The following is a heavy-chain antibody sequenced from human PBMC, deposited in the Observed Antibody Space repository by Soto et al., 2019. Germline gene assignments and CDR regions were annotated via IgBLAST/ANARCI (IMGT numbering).Heavy chain of an antibody. V-gene: IGHV4-39*01. D-gene: IGHD5-18*01. CDR1: GGSISSSSYY. CDR2: IYYSGST. Sequence: SETLSLTCTVSGGSISSSSYYWGWIRQPPGKGLEWIGSIYYSGSTYYNPSLKSRVTISVDTSKNQFSLKLSSVTAADTAVYYFLRHYGYEVVEYCCQGTPFTVSS. CDR3: LRHYGYEVVEY. J-gene: IGHJ4*02.